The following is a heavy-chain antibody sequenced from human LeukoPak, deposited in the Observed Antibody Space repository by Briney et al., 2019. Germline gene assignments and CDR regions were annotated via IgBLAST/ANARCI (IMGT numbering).Heavy chain of an antibody. V-gene: IGHV3-23*01. Sequence: PGGPLRLSCAASGFTFAINGMAWVRQAPGKGLEWLSTIDNSGARTHYADSVKGRFTISRDNSKNTLFLQIDSLRAEDTAVYYCAREDVSGSYSYYYYGMDVWGQGTTVTVSS. CDR1: GFTFAING. CDR3: AREDVSGSYSYYYYGMDV. D-gene: IGHD3-10*01. CDR2: IDNSGART. J-gene: IGHJ6*02.